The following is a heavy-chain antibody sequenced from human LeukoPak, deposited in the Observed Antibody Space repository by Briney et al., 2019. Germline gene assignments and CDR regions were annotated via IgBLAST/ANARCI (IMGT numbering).Heavy chain of an antibody. CDR1: GFSFSNYD. V-gene: IGHV3-33*01. Sequence: PGGSLRLSCAASGFSFSNYDMHWVRQAPGKGLEWVAVIWYDGSNKYYADSVKGRFTISRDNSKNTLYLQMNSLRVEDTAVYYCARGDPTVTTKQNFDYWGQGTVVTVSS. D-gene: IGHD4-17*01. J-gene: IGHJ4*02. CDR3: ARGDPTVTTKQNFDY. CDR2: IWYDGSNK.